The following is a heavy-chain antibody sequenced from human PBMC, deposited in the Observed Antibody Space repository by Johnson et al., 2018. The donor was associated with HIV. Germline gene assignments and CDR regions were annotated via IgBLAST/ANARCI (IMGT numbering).Heavy chain of an antibody. J-gene: IGHJ3*02. CDR2: IYSGGST. Sequence: VQLVESGGGVVQPGGSLRLSCAASGFTVSSNYMSWVRQAPGKGLEWVSVIYSGGSTYYADSVKGRFTISRDNSKNTLYLQMTSLRAEDTAVYYCARGLRSGLIIGGAFDIWGQGTMVTVSS. CDR3: ARGLRSGLIIGGAFDI. V-gene: IGHV3-53*01. D-gene: IGHD3-10*01. CDR1: GFTVSSNY.